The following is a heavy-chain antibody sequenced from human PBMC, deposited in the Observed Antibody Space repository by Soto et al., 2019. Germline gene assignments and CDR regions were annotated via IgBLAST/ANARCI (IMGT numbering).Heavy chain of an antibody. Sequence: GASVKVSCKASGGTFSSYAISWVRQAPGQGLEWMGGITPIFGTANYAQKFQGRVTITADESTSTAYMELSSLRSEDTAVYYCAGDFWSGYGAFDIWGQGTMVTV. J-gene: IGHJ3*02. CDR1: GGTFSSYA. V-gene: IGHV1-69*13. CDR2: ITPIFGTA. CDR3: AGDFWSGYGAFDI. D-gene: IGHD3-3*01.